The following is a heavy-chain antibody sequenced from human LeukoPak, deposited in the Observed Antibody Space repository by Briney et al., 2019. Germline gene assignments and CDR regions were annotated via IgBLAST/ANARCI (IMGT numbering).Heavy chain of an antibody. CDR3: ARHRYDSSGYYRD. J-gene: IGHJ4*02. V-gene: IGHV4-59*08. CDR2: IYYSGST. Sequence: PSETLSLTCTVSGGSISSYYWSWIRQPPGKGLEWIGYIYYSGSTNYNPSLKSRVTISVDTSKNQFSLKLSSVTAADTAVYYRARHRYDSSGYYRDWGQGTLVTVSS. CDR1: GGSISSYY. D-gene: IGHD3-22*01.